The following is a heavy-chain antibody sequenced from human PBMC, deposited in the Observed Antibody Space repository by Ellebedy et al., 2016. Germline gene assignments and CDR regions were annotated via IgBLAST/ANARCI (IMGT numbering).Heavy chain of an antibody. CDR2: TLYDGSNK. CDR3: ARGGGMAVAGHWYFDL. V-gene: IGHV3-30-3*01. Sequence: GESLKISCAASGFTFSSYAMHWVRQAPGKGLEWVAVTLYDGSNKYYADSVKGRFTISRDNSKNTLCLQMNSLRAEDTAVYYCARGGGMAVAGHWYFDLWGRGTLVTVSS. D-gene: IGHD6-19*01. CDR1: GFTFSSYA. J-gene: IGHJ2*01.